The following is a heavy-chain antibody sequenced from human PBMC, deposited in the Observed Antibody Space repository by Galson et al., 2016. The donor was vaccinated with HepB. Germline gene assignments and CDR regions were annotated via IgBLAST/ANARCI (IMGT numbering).Heavy chain of an antibody. CDR2: IYPGDSDT. Sequence: QSGAEVKKPGESLKISCKASGYIFTSYWIGWVRQMPGKGLEWMTIIYPGDSDTRYSPSSQGQVTISADKSISAAYLQWNSLKASDTAIYYCARRSCDAFDIWGQGTMVTVS. CDR1: GYIFTSYW. CDR3: ARRSCDAFDI. J-gene: IGHJ3*02. D-gene: IGHD3-10*01. V-gene: IGHV5-51*01.